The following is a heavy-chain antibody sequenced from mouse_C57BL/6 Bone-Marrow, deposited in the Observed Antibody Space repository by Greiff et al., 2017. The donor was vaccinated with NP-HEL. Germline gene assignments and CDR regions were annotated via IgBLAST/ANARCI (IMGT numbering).Heavy chain of an antibody. CDR1: GFTFTDYY. Sequence: DVKLVESGGGLAQPGGSLSLSCAASGFTFTDYYMSWVRQPPGKALEWFGFIRNKANGYTTEYSASVKGRFTISRDNSQSILYLQMNALRAEDSATDDCASLQRGRDWYFDVWGTGTTVTVSS. CDR3: ASLQRGRDWYFDV. D-gene: IGHD4-1*02. CDR2: IRNKANGYTT. V-gene: IGHV7-3*01. J-gene: IGHJ1*03.